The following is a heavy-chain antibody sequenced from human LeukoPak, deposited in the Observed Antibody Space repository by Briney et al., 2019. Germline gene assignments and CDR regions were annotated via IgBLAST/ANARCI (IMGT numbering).Heavy chain of an antibody. Sequence: PSETLSLTCAVYGGSFSGYYWSWIRQPPGKGLEWIGEINHSGSTNYNPSLKSRVTISVDKSKNQLSLNLRSVTAADTAVYYCARGTLERELFYGSGSYQGFDPWGQGTLVTVSS. D-gene: IGHD3-10*01. J-gene: IGHJ5*02. V-gene: IGHV4-34*01. CDR3: ARGTLERELFYGSGSYQGFDP. CDR1: GGSFSGYY. CDR2: INHSGST.